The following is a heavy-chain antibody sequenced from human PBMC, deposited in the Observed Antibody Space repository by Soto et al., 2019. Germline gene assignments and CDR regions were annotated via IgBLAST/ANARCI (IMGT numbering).Heavy chain of an antibody. CDR2: IHHSGSS. CDR1: GGSINIADYY. Sequence: QVQLQESGPGLVKPSQTLSLTCTVSGGSINIADYYWNWVRQPPGKGLEWIVEIHHSGSSDHNPSLKSRRTMSVDTARNQVYLTLTSVTAADTAVDFSAIDASRSSLGYMDVWGQGTTVIVSS. J-gene: IGHJ6*03. CDR3: AIDASRSSLGYMDV. V-gene: IGHV4-31*03. D-gene: IGHD1-26*01.